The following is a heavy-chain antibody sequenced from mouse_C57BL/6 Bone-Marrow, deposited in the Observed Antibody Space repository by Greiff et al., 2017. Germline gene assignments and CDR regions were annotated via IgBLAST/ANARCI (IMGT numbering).Heavy chain of an antibody. D-gene: IGHD1-1*01. CDR2: IWCGGST. J-gene: IGHJ4*01. Sequence: VQLQQSGPGLVQPSQSLSITCTVSGFSFTSYGVHWVRQSPGKGLEWLGGIWCGGSTDYNAAFISRLSISKDNSKSQVFFKMNSLQADETAIYYCARKTYGSSPYYAMDDWGQGTSVTVSS. CDR1: GFSFTSYG. V-gene: IGHV2-2*01. CDR3: ARKTYGSSPYYAMDD.